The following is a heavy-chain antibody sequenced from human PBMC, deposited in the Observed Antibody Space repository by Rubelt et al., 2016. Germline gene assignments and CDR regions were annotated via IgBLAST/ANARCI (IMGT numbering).Heavy chain of an antibody. Sequence: QVQLQQWGAGPLKPSETLSLTCAVYGGSFSGYYWSWIRQPPGKGLEWIGEINHSGSTNYNPSPKSRVTNSVDTSKNQFSLKVGSVTAADTAVYYCARGELIVVTHYAFDIWGQGTMVTVSS. CDR3: ARGELIVVTHYAFDI. CDR1: GGSFSGYY. CDR2: INHSGST. J-gene: IGHJ3*02. D-gene: IGHD3-22*01. V-gene: IGHV4-34*01.